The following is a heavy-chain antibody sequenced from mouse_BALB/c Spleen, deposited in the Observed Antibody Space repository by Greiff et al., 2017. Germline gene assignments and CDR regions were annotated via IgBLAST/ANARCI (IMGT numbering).Heavy chain of an antibody. Sequence: VKLMESGAELAKPGASVKMSCKASGYTFTSYWMHWVKQRPGQGLEWIGYINPSTGYTEYNQKFKDKATLTADKSSSTAYMQLSSLTSEDSAVYYCAREEGNYFWYFDVWGAGTTVTVSS. J-gene: IGHJ1*01. D-gene: IGHD2-1*01. CDR1: GYTFTSYW. CDR2: INPSTGYT. V-gene: IGHV1-7*01. CDR3: AREEGNYFWYFDV.